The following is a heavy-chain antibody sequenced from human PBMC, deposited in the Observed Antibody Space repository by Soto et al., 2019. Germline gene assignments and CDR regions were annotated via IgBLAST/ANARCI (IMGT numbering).Heavy chain of an antibody. CDR3: ARVLLYNWFDP. CDR1: GGSIISYY. Sequence: PSETLSLTCTVSGGSIISYYCSCIRQPAVKGLEWIGRIYTSGSTNYNPSLKSRVTMSVDTSKNQFSLKLSSVTAADTAVYYCARVLLYNWFDPWGQGTLVTVSS. J-gene: IGHJ5*02. D-gene: IGHD3-10*01. V-gene: IGHV4-4*07. CDR2: IYTSGST.